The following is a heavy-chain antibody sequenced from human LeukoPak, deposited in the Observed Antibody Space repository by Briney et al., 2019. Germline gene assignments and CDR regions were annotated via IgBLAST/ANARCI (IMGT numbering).Heavy chain of an antibody. J-gene: IGHJ4*02. V-gene: IGHV3-11*04. CDR1: GFTFSDYY. CDR2: INSNGNTI. D-gene: IGHD4-17*01. Sequence: NTGGSLRLSCAASGFTFSDYYMTWIRQAPGKGLEWISYINSNGNTISNTDSVRGRFTISRDNAKNSLYLQMNNLRADDTAVYYCARGGDYGDAFDYWGQGTLVTVSS. CDR3: ARGGDYGDAFDY.